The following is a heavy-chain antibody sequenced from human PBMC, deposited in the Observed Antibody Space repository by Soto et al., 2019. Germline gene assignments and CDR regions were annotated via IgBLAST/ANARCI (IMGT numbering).Heavy chain of an antibody. J-gene: IGHJ6*02. D-gene: IGHD4-4*01. CDR1: GFTFSSYA. Sequence: GGSLRLSCAASGFTFSSYAMSWVRQAPGKGLEWVSAISGSGGSTYYADSVKGRFTISSDNSKNTLYLQMNSLRAEDTAVYYCAKDPTAGYYYYYGMDVWGQGTTVTVSS. CDR2: ISGSGGST. V-gene: IGHV3-23*01. CDR3: AKDPTAGYYYYYGMDV.